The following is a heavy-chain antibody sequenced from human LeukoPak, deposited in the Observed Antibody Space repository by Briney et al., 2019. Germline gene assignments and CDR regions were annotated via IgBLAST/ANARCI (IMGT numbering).Heavy chain of an antibody. CDR2: ISGSGGST. CDR1: GFAFSYAW. Sequence: PGGSLRLSCAASGFAFSYAWMSWVRQAPGKGLEWVSAISGSGGSTYYADSVKGRFTISRDNSKNTLYLQMNSLRAEDTAVYYCAKAFTPNQLYSSSWHPAPYWYFDLWGRGTLVTVSS. CDR3: AKAFTPNQLYSSSWHPAPYWYFDL. D-gene: IGHD6-13*01. V-gene: IGHV3-23*01. J-gene: IGHJ2*01.